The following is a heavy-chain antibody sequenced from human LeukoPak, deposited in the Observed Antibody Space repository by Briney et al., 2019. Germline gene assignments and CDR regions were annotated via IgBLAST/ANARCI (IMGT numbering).Heavy chain of an antibody. D-gene: IGHD2/OR15-2a*01. J-gene: IGHJ4*02. CDR3: TTVTHFYL. CDR2: IQGGGTT. Sequence: GGSLRLSCAGSGFTFSGAWLNWVRQAPGKGLEWIGRIQGGGTTDYAAPVKGRFTISRDDSKATLYLQMNSLKTEDTAIYYCTTVTHFYLGGQGILVTVSS. CDR1: GFTFSGAW. V-gene: IGHV3-15*01.